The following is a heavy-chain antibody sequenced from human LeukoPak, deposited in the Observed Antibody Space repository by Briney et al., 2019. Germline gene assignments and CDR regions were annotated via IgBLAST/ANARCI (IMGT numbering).Heavy chain of an antibody. CDR3: AKLGFLEWLTPA. J-gene: IGHJ5*02. Sequence: GGSLRLSCAASGFTLSSYWMHWVRQAPGKGLEWVAVISYDGSNKYYADSVKGRFTISRDNSKNTLYLQMNSLRAEDTAVYYCAKLGFLEWLTPAWGQGTLVTVSS. D-gene: IGHD3-3*01. V-gene: IGHV3-30*18. CDR1: GFTLSSYW. CDR2: ISYDGSNK.